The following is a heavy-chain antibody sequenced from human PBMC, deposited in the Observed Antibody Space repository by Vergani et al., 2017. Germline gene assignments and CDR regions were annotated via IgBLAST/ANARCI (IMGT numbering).Heavy chain of an antibody. CDR1: GGSFTSYH. CDR3: ARVNTETNGHLYYYYYMDV. CDR2: IDHTGRP. J-gene: IGHJ6*03. V-gene: IGHV4-34*01. D-gene: IGHD4-11*01. Sequence: QVQLQQWGGGLLKPSETLSLTCVVNGGSFTSYHWTWIRQSPGEGLEWVGDIDHTGRPDYNPSLKSRLNMSVDKSRNQLSLTLNSVTATETAIYFCARVNTETNGHLYYYYYMDVWDQGTAVTVS.